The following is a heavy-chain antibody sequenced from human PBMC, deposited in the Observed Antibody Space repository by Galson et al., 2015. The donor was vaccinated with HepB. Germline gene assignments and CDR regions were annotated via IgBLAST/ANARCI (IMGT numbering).Heavy chain of an antibody. V-gene: IGHV3-15*01. CDR1: GFTFRTAW. CDR3: ATYAARSSVP. CDR2: IKALNDGGST. D-gene: IGHD3-10*01. J-gene: IGHJ5*02. Sequence: SLRLSCAASGFTFRTAWTSWVRQAPGKGLEWIGRIKALNDGGSTDYIAPVKGRFTISRDDSKNTVYLQMNSLETEDTGVYFCATYAARSSVPWGQGTLVTVSS.